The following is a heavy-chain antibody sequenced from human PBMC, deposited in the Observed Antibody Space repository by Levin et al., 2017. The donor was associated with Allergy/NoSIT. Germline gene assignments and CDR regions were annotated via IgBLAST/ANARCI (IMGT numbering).Heavy chain of an antibody. J-gene: IGHJ4*02. D-gene: IGHD1-26*01. V-gene: IGHV3-30-3*01. CDR3: ARGGDVGAHYPSDY. CDR1: GFTFSSYA. Sequence: GGSLRLSCAASGFTFSSYAMHWVRQAPGKGLEWVAVISYDGSNKYYADSVKGRFTISRDNSKNTLYLQMNSLRAEDTAVYYCARGGDVGAHYPSDYWGQGTLVTVSS. CDR2: ISYDGSNK.